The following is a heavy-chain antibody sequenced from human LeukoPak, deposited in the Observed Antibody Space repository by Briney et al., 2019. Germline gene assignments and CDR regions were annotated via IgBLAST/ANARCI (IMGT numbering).Heavy chain of an antibody. Sequence: GGSLRLSCAAAGFIFNNFCMHWVRQAPGKGLEWVAVIWSDGTTQFYADSVKGRFTISRDDSGDTVYLQMNSLRPEDTGVYYCARDAQRGFDYSNSLQFWGQGTPVTVST. D-gene: IGHD4-11*01. J-gene: IGHJ4*02. CDR1: GFIFNNFC. CDR3: ARDAQRGFDYSNSLQF. V-gene: IGHV3-33*01. CDR2: IWSDGTTQ.